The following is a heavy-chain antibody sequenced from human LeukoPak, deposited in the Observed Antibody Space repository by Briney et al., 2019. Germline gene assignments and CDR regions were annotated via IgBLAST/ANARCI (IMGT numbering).Heavy chain of an antibody. Sequence: GESLKISCKGSGYSFTSYWIGWVRQMPGKGLEWMGAINPGGSHIRYSPSFQGQVTTSTDKSISTAYLQWSSLKASDTAIYYCARKNPTALRNNWFDPWGQGTLVTVSS. CDR2: INPGGSHI. J-gene: IGHJ5*02. CDR3: ARKNPTALRNNWFDP. V-gene: IGHV5-51*01. CDR1: GYSFTSYW. D-gene: IGHD5-18*01.